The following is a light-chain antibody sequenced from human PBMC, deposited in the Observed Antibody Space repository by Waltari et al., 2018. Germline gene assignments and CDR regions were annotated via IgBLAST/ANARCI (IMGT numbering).Light chain of an antibody. CDR2: SAS. Sequence: DIQMTQSPSSLSASVGDRVTITCRASQDIRVDLTWYQQKPETFPKRLIYSASSLQKGFPSRFSGSGSGTEFTLTINSLRPEDFATYYCLQHNTYPWTFGQGTKVEVK. CDR1: QDIRVD. CDR3: LQHNTYPWT. V-gene: IGKV1-17*01. J-gene: IGKJ1*01.